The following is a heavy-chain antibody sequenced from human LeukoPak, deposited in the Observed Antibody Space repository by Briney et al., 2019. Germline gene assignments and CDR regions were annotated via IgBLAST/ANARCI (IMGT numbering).Heavy chain of an antibody. J-gene: IGHJ5*02. CDR1: GGSISSGDYY. V-gene: IGHV4-30-4*08. Sequence: PSETLSLTCTVSGGSISSGDYYWSWIRQPPGKGLEWIGYIYYSGSTYYNPSLKSRVTISVDTSKNQFPLKLSSVTAADTAVYYCARDVLRRGYDFWSGYHWFDPWGQGTLVTVSS. CDR3: ARDVLRRGYDFWSGYHWFDP. D-gene: IGHD3-3*01. CDR2: IYYSGST.